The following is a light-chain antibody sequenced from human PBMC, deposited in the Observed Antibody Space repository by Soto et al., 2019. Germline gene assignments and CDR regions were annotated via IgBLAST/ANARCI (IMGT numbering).Light chain of an antibody. CDR1: QGITTY. CDR3: QQSYSGLYT. CDR2: AAS. V-gene: IGKV1-39*01. Sequence: IQLTQSPSSLPASVGDRVTITCRASQGITTYLAWYQQKPGKAPKLLIYAASALQSGVPSRFSGSGSGTDFTLTISSLQPEDFATYYCQQSYSGLYTFGQGTQLEIK. J-gene: IGKJ2*01.